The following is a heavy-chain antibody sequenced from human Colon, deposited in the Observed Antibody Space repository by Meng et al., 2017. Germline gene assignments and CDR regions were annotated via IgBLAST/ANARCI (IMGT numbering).Heavy chain of an antibody. CDR2: INPNAGGT. D-gene: IGHD3-22*01. V-gene: IGHV1-2*06. CDR3: VRDEANYYDSSGYYYSN. J-gene: IGHJ1*01. Sequence: QVQVVQSWAEVKKPGSAVQVSCKATGGIFSSYTLSWVRQAPGQGFEWMGRINPNAGGTKYAKKFQGRVTMTRDTSISTAYMELSRLRSDDTAVYYCVRDEANYYDSSGYYYSNWGQGTLVTVSS. CDR1: GGIFSSYT.